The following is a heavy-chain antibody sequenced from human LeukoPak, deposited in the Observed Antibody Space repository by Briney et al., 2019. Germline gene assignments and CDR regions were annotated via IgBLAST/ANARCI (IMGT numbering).Heavy chain of an antibody. Sequence: SETLSLTCAVYGGSFSGYYWSWIRQPPGKGLEWIGEINHSGSTNYNPSLKSRVTISVDTSKNQFSLKLSSVTAADTAVYYCASSDGYNDAFDIWGQGTMVTVSS. CDR1: GGSFSGYY. J-gene: IGHJ3*02. CDR2: INHSGST. CDR3: ASSDGYNDAFDI. D-gene: IGHD5-24*01. V-gene: IGHV4-34*01.